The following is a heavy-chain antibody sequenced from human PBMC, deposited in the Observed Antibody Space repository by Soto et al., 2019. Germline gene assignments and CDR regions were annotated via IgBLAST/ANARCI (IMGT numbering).Heavy chain of an antibody. V-gene: IGHV3-23*01. Sequence: EVQLLESGGDLVQPGGSLRLACVASGFTFSNYAMRWVRQAPGKGLEWVSGISGGGGSIYYKASVKGRFTISRDNSKNTLYLQMDSLRAEDTALYYCAKRYCSGSSCFGMDVWGQGTTVTVSS. CDR3: AKRYCSGSSCFGMDV. D-gene: IGHD2-15*01. J-gene: IGHJ6*02. CDR1: GFTFSNYA. CDR2: ISGGGGSI.